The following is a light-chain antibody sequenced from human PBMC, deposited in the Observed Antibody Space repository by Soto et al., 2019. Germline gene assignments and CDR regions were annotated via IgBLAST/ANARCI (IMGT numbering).Light chain of an antibody. J-gene: IGLJ2*01. CDR2: LEGSGSY. CDR3: ETWDSNTRV. Sequence: QLVLTQSSSASDYLGSSVKLTCTLSSGHSSYIIAWHQQQPGKAPRYLMKLEGSGSYNKGSGVPDRFSGSSSGADRYLTISNLQFEDEADYYCETWDSNTRVFGGGTKLTVL. V-gene: IGLV4-60*02. CDR1: SGHSSYI.